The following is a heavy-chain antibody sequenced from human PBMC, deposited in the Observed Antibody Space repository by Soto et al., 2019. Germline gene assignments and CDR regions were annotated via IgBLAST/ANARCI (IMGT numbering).Heavy chain of an antibody. V-gene: IGHV6-1*01. CDR3: ARSGAGGYIDY. CDR2: TYYRSNWYN. Sequence: QTLSLTCPISWAIFSRNTAACSSSRQSPSRGLEWLGRTYYRSNWYNHYAVSVKSRITVNPDTSKNQFSLQLNSVTPEDTAVYYCARSGAGGYIDYWGQGTLVTVSS. J-gene: IGHJ4*02. D-gene: IGHD3-22*01. CDR1: WAIFSRNTAA.